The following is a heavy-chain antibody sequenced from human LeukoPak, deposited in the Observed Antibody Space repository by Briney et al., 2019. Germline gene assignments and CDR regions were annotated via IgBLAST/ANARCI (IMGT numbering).Heavy chain of an antibody. CDR1: GGSITSYD. V-gene: IGHV4-59*01. CDR2: ISHSGNT. D-gene: IGHD2-21*02. J-gene: IGHJ5*02. CDR3: ARLQEKKMTAGYNWFDP. Sequence: SETLSLTCAVSGGSITSYDWSWIRPPPRRGLEWIAYISHSGNTNYNPSLKSRVTISADTSKNQFSLKLSSVTAADTAVYYCARLQEKKMTAGYNWFDPWGQGTLVTVSS.